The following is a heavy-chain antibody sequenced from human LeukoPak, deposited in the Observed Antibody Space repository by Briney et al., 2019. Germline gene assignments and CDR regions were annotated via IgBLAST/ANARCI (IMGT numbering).Heavy chain of an antibody. J-gene: IGHJ4*02. V-gene: IGHV3-23*01. CDR2: ISGSGSST. CDR3: ARSGSGSYFLDY. D-gene: IGHD3-10*01. Sequence: GGSLRLSCAASGFTFSSYTMSWVRQAPGRGLEWVSAISGSGSSTYYADSVKGRFTISRDNFKHTLYLQMNSLRAEDTAVYYCARSGSGSYFLDYWGQGTLVTVSS. CDR1: GFTFSSYT.